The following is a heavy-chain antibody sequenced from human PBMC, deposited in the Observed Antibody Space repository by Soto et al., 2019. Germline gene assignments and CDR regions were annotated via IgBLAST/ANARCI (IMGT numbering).Heavy chain of an antibody. V-gene: IGHV3-74*01. Sequence: GGSLIRSYVACGFTFHSHWMHWVRQAPGKGLVWVSRINSDGSSTSYADSVKGRFTISRDNAKNTLYLQFNSQRAEDTAVYYCVINGIYYHSSGYYYEFDIWCQGSLVSV. CDR1: GFTFHSHW. D-gene: IGHD3-22*01. CDR2: INSDGSST. J-gene: IGHJ4*02. CDR3: VINGIYYHSSGYYYEFDI.